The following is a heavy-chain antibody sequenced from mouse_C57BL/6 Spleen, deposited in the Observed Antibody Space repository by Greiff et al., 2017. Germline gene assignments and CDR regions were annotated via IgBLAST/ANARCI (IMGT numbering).Heavy chain of an antibody. V-gene: IGHV1-61*01. J-gene: IGHJ4*01. CDR3: ARGSEEPLYDAMDY. CDR2: IYPSDSET. Sequence: VQLQQPGAELVRPGSSVKLSCKASGYTFTSYWMDWVKQRPGQGLEWIGNIYPSDSETHYNQKFKDKATVTVDKSSSTAYMQLSSLTSEDSAVYYCARGSEEPLYDAMDYWGQGTSVTVSS. CDR1: GYTFTSYW.